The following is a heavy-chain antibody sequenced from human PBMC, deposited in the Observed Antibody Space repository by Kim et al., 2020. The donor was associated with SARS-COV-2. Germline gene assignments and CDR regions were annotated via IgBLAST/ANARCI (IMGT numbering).Heavy chain of an antibody. Sequence: GGSLRLSCAASGFTFSSYGMHWVRQAPGKGLEWVAVIWYDGSNKYYADSAKGRFTISRDNSKNTLYLQMNSLRAEDTAVYYCAKLGPPPHSSSWFIDIWGQGTMVTVSS. V-gene: IGHV3-33*06. CDR1: GFTFSSYG. D-gene: IGHD6-13*01. J-gene: IGHJ3*02. CDR2: IWYDGSNK. CDR3: AKLGPPPHSSSWFIDI.